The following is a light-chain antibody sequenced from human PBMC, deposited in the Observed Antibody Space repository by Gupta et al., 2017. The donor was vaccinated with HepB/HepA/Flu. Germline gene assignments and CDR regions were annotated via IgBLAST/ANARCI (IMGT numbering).Light chain of an antibody. J-gene: IGKJ4*01. CDR3: QQYDDVTPT. V-gene: IGKV4-1*01. Sequence: DIVMTQSPDSLAVSLGERATINCRSSQSVIHSSNKKNSLAWYQQKPGQPPKLLIYWASIRESGVPDRFSGSGSATDFTLTISSLHAEDVAVYYCQQYDDVTPTFGGGTKVEIK. CDR2: WAS. CDR1: QSVIHSSNKKNS.